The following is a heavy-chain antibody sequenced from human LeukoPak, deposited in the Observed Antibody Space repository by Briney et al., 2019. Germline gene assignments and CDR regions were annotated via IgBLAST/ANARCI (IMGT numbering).Heavy chain of an antibody. D-gene: IGHD3-9*01. Sequence: PGGSLRLSCAASGFTFSNAWMSWVRQAPGKGLEWVGRIKSKTDGGTTDYAAPVKGRFTISRDDSKNTLYLQMNSLKTEDTAVYYCTTVSDFDWLLSDYWGQGTLVTVSS. J-gene: IGHJ4*02. V-gene: IGHV3-15*01. CDR1: GFTFSNAW. CDR2: IKSKTDGGTT. CDR3: TTVSDFDWLLSDY.